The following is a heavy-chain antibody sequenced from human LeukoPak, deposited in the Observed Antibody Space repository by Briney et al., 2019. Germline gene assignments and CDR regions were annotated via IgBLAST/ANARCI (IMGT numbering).Heavy chain of an antibody. D-gene: IGHD3-10*01. CDR1: GGSFSGYY. V-gene: IGHV4-34*01. CDR2: INHSGST. J-gene: IGHJ4*02. CDR3: ARGPHEDYGSGELYDY. Sequence: SETQSLTCAVYGGSFSGYYWSWSRQPPGKGLEWIGEINHSGSTNYNPSLKSRVTISVDTSKNQFSLKLSSVTAADTAVYYCARGPHEDYGSGELYDYWGQGPLLTVSS.